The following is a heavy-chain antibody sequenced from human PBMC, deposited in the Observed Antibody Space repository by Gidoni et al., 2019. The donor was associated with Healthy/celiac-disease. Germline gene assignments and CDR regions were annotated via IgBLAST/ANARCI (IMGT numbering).Heavy chain of an antibody. CDR2: IYTSGST. J-gene: IGHJ3*02. CDR1: GGPILRYS. D-gene: IGHD3-22*01. V-gene: IGHV4-4*07. CDR3: ARYYYDSSGPPRSMDSGAFDI. Sequence: QVQLQESGPGLVKPSETLSLTCPVAGGPILRYSWSWIRQPAGKGPEWIGRIYTSGSTNYNPSLKSRVTMSVDTSKNQFSLKLSSVTAADTAVYYCARYYYDSSGPPRSMDSGAFDIWGQGTMVTVSS.